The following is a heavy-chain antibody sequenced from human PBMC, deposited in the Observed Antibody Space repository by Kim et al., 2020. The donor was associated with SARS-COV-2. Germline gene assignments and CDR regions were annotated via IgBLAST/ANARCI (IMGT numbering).Heavy chain of an antibody. J-gene: IGHJ5*02. CDR3: ARFAVTPGTQPDP. CDR1: GGTFSSYA. CDR2: IIPIFGTA. V-gene: IGHV1-69*13. D-gene: IGHD4-17*01. Sequence: SVKVSCKASGGTFSSYAISWVRQAPGQGLEWMGGIIPIFGTANYAQKFQGRVTITADESTSTAYMELSSLRSEDTAVYYCARFAVTPGTQPDPWGQGTLVTVSS.